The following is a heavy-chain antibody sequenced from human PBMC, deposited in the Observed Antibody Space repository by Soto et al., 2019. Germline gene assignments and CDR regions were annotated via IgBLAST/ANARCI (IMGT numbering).Heavy chain of an antibody. CDR2: IYWDDDK. CDR3: AHSLIPNWGSRGAFDY. D-gene: IGHD7-27*01. CDR1: GFSLSTSGVG. J-gene: IGHJ4*02. V-gene: IGHV2-5*02. Sequence: QITLKESGPTLVKPTQTLTLTCTFSGFSLSTSGVGVGWIRQPPGKALEWLALIYWDDDKRYSPSLKSRLTITKDTSKNQAVRTMTNMDPVDTATYYCAHSLIPNWGSRGAFDYWGQGTLVTVSS.